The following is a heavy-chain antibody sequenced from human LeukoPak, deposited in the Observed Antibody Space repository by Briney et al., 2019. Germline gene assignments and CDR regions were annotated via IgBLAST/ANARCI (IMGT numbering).Heavy chain of an antibody. V-gene: IGHV3-48*03. CDR1: GFTFSSYE. Sequence: PGGSLRLSCAASGFTFSSYEMNWVRQAPGKGLEGVSYISSSGSDIYYADYVKGRFPISRDNAKNSLYLQMNRLRAEDTAVYYCARVDYGAYASFDIWGQGTMVTVSS. CDR3: ARVDYGAYASFDI. D-gene: IGHD4-17*01. J-gene: IGHJ3*02. CDR2: ISSSGSDI.